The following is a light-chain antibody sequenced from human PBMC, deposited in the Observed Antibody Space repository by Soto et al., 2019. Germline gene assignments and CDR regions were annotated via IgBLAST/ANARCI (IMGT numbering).Light chain of an antibody. V-gene: IGKV3-15*01. CDR1: QDVTTH. Sequence: EISMTQFPAILSASQRGGATLSWSAAQDVTTHFAWYQLIRGQPPRLLIYDISTRATGVPARFSGSGSGTEFTLTISGLQSEDFALYFCQQYNNWPFSFGPGTRLEIK. J-gene: IGKJ5*01. CDR2: DIS. CDR3: QQYNNWPFS.